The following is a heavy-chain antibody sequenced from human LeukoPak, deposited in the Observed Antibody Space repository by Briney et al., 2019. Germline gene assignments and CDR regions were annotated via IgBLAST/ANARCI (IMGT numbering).Heavy chain of an antibody. Sequence: GGSLRLSCAASGFTFSSYGMHWVRQAPGKGLEWVAVIWYDGSNKYYADSVKGRFTISRDNSKNTLYLQMNSLRAEDTAVYYRARGGYYDFWSGYPNSNWFDPWGQGTLVTVSS. V-gene: IGHV3-33*01. CDR2: IWYDGSNK. CDR1: GFTFSSYG. CDR3: ARGGYYDFWSGYPNSNWFDP. D-gene: IGHD3-3*01. J-gene: IGHJ5*02.